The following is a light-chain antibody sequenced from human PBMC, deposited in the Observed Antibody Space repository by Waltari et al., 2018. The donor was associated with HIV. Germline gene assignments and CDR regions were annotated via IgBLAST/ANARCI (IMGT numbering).Light chain of an antibody. CDR1: DNDFDVYNF. CDR3: ALFTDDSTLL. CDR2: DVD. Sequence: SAVTQPASVSGLPGQSITISCTGDDNDFDVYNFVSWYQQHPDKLPRLILYDVDSRASALPARFSGSMSGHTASLNISGLRAEDEADYYCALFTDDSTLLFGGGTKVTVL. J-gene: IGLJ2*01. V-gene: IGLV2-14*03.